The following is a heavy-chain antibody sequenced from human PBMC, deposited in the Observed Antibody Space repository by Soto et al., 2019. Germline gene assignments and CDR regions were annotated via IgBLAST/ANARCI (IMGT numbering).Heavy chain of an antibody. CDR3: AKALVAGSYYYYGMDV. J-gene: IGHJ6*02. D-gene: IGHD6-19*01. CDR1: GFTFSSYA. CDR2: ISGSGGST. Sequence: EVPLLESGGGLVQPGGSLRLSCAASGFTFSSYAMSWVRQAPGKGLEWVSAISGSGGSTYYADSVKGRFTISRDNSKNTLYLQMNSLRAEDTAVYYCAKALVAGSYYYYGMDVWGQGTTVTVSS. V-gene: IGHV3-23*01.